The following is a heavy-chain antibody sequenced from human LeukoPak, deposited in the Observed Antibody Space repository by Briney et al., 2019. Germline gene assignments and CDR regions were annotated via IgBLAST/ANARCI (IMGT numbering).Heavy chain of an antibody. D-gene: IGHD6-13*01. CDR2: IYPGDSDT. Sequence: GAALQISCKGSGYRFTSYWLGWVRQLPGKGLEWMGIIYPGDSDTRYSPSFQGQVTISADKSISTAYLQWSSLKASGTAMYYCARQIAAAGIDYWGQGTLVTVSS. J-gene: IGHJ4*02. CDR1: GYRFTSYW. CDR3: ARQIAAAGIDY. V-gene: IGHV5-51*01.